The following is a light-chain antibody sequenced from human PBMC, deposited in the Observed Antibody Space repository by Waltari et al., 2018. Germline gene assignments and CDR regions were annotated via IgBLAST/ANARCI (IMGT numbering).Light chain of an antibody. CDR1: QSINAY. V-gene: IGKV3-11*01. Sequence: EVVLTQSPATLSLSPGERATLSCRASQSINAYLAWYQQKSGQAPRVVIYEASSRATGVPARFGGSGSGTEFTLTISSLEPEDFAVYYCQQRNNWPFTFGGGTKVEIK. CDR2: EAS. J-gene: IGKJ4*01. CDR3: QQRNNWPFT.